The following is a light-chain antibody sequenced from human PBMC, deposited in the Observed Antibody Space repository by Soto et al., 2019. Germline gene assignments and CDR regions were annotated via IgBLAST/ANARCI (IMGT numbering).Light chain of an antibody. V-gene: IGKV1-39*01. CDR1: QNIGTY. Sequence: DVQMTQSPSALSASVGDRVTISCRTSQNIGTYLSWYQQKPGKAPNLLIYAASRLQSGVPSRFSGSGSGTDFTLTINSLQPEDFATYYCQQSYSSLFTFGPGTKVDVK. J-gene: IGKJ3*01. CDR2: AAS. CDR3: QQSYSSLFT.